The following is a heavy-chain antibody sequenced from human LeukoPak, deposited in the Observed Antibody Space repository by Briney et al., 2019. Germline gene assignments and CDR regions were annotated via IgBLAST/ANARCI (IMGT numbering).Heavy chain of an antibody. CDR3: ATRPSGDPFEY. D-gene: IGHD5-24*01. J-gene: IGHJ4*02. V-gene: IGHV1-46*01. Sequence: ASVKVSCKASGYTFITYHMHWVRQAPGQGLEWMGIISPSGGSTTYAQKFQGRVTMTGDTSTSTVFMELRRLRSDDTAVYYCATRPSGDPFEYWGQGTLVTVSS. CDR2: ISPSGGST. CDR1: GYTFITYH.